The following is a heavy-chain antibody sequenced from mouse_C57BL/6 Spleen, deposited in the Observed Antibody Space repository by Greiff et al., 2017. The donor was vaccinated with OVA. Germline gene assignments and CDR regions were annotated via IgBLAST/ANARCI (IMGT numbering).Heavy chain of an antibody. CDR2: IDPETGGT. J-gene: IGHJ2*01. Sequence: VQRVESGAELVRPGASVTLSCKASGYTFTDYEMHWVKQTPVHGLEWIGAIDPETGGTAYNQKFKGKAILTADTSSSTAYMELRSLTSEDSAVYYCTRSPMVTTGYYFDYWGQGTTLTVSS. V-gene: IGHV1-15*01. D-gene: IGHD2-2*01. CDR1: GYTFTDYE. CDR3: TRSPMVTTGYYFDY.